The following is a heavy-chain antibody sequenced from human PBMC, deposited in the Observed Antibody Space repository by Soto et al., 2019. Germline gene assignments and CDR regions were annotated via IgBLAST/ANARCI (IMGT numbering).Heavy chain of an antibody. J-gene: IGHJ6*03. CDR3: ARAYYYYYHMDV. V-gene: IGHV4-34*01. CDR2: INHSGST. Sequence: ASETLSLTCAVYGGSFNGYYWSWVPQPPGKGLEWIGEINHSGSTNYNPSLKSRVTISVDTSKNQFSLKLSSVTAADTAVYYCARAYYYYYHMDVWGKGTTVTVSS. CDR1: GGSFNGYY.